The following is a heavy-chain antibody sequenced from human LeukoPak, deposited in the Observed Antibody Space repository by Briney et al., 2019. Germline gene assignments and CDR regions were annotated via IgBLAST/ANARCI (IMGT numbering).Heavy chain of an antibody. J-gene: IGHJ4*02. CDR1: GFTVSSNY. CDR2: IYSGGST. D-gene: IGHD5-12*01. V-gene: IGHV3-53*01. CDR3: ARDPPGAVRGYDSY. Sequence: GGSLRLSCAASGFTVSSNYMSWVRQAPGKGLEWVSVIYSGGSTYYADSVKGRLTISRDNSKNTLYLHMNSLRAEDTAVYYCARDPPGAVRGYDSYWGQGTLVAVSS.